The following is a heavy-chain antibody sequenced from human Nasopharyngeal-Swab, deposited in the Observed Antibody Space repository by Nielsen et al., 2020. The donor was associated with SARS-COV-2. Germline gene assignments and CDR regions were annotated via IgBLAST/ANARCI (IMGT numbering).Heavy chain of an antibody. CDR2: INSVETYT. D-gene: IGHD6-13*01. CDR1: GFTFRSYR. V-gene: IGHV3-74*01. J-gene: IGHJ4*02. CDR3: AREKVGAAAEGFDY. Sequence: GGSLRLSCAASGFTFRSYRLRWVRQPPGKGLVWVSRINSVETYTDYADSVKGRFTISRDNAKSTLFLQMSNLRADDTAVYYCAREKVGAAAEGFDYWGRGTLVTVSS.